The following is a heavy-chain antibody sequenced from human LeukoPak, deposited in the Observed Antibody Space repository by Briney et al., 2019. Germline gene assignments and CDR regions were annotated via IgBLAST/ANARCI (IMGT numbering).Heavy chain of an antibody. CDR2: INWNGAST. CDR3: ARGYSSYDFGRYFDS. CDR1: GFNFDDYG. D-gene: IGHD5-12*01. Sequence: PGGSLRLSCAASGFNFDDYGMSWVRHAPGKELEWVSGINWNGASTSYADSVKGRFTISRDNAKNSLYLQMNSLRDEDTALYYCARGYSSYDFGRYFDSWGQGTLVTVSS. V-gene: IGHV3-20*04. J-gene: IGHJ4*02.